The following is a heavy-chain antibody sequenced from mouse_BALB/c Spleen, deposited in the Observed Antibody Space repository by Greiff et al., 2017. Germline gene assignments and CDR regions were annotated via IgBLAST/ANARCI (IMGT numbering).Heavy chain of an antibody. Sequence: EVKLQESGAELVKPGASVKLSCTASGFNIKDTYMHWVKQRPEQGLEWIGRIDPANGNTKYDPKFQGKATITADTSSNTAYLQLSSLTSEDTAVYYCAPYDYDYWGQGTTLTVSS. CDR2: IDPANGNT. V-gene: IGHV14-3*02. D-gene: IGHD2-4*01. J-gene: IGHJ2*01. CDR1: GFNIKDTY. CDR3: APYDYDY.